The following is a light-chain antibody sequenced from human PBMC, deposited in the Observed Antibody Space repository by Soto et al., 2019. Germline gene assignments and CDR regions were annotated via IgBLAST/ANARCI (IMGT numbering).Light chain of an antibody. CDR2: DVT. CDR1: SSDIGVYDF. J-gene: IGLJ3*02. V-gene: IGLV2-14*01. Sequence: QSALTQPASVSGSPGQSITISCTGTSSDIGVYDFVSWYQQHPGRAPKLLIYDVTNRPSGISDRFSGSKSGNTASLTISGLQPEDEADYYCSSYTTSTTRVFGGGTKLTLL. CDR3: SSYTTSTTRV.